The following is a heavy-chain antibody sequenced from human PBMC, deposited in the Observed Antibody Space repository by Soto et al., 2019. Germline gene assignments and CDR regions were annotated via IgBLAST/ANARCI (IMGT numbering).Heavy chain of an antibody. CDR1: SGTFMSYA. V-gene: IGHV1-69*13. J-gene: IGHJ6*02. CDR3: ARSGGYSGYETYYYYGMDV. CDR2: IIPIFGTA. Sequence: SVKVSFKASSGTFMSYAISWVRQAPGQGLEWMGGIIPIFGTANYAQKFQGRVTITADESTSTAYMELSSLRSEDTAVYYCARSGGYSGYETYYYYGMDVWGQGTTVTVSS. D-gene: IGHD5-12*01.